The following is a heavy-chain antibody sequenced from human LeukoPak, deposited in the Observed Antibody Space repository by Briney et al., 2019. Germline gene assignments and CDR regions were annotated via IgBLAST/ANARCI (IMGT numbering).Heavy chain of an antibody. J-gene: IGHJ3*02. CDR1: GYTFTSYV. CDR3: ARAAPYCSGGSCYEGWAFDI. V-gene: IGHV1-69*13. Sequence: GASVKVSCKASGYTFTSYVISWVRQAPGQGLEWMGGVIPILGTENFAQKFQGRVTITADESTSTAYMELSSLRSEDTAVYYCARAAPYCSGGSCYEGWAFDIWGQGTMVTVSS. D-gene: IGHD2-15*01. CDR2: VIPILGTE.